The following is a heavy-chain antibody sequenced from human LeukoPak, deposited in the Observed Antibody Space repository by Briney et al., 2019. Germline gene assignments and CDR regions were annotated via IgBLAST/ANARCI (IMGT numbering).Heavy chain of an antibody. J-gene: IGHJ4*02. D-gene: IGHD3-22*01. Sequence: GSSVKVSCKASGGNFSSYAISWVRQAPGQGLEWMGRIIPILGIANYAQKFQGRVTITADKSTSTAYMELSSLRSEDTAVYYCARAPGDSSGYYYGIDYWGQGTLVTVSS. V-gene: IGHV1-69*04. CDR1: GGNFSSYA. CDR3: ARAPGDSSGYYYGIDY. CDR2: IIPILGIA.